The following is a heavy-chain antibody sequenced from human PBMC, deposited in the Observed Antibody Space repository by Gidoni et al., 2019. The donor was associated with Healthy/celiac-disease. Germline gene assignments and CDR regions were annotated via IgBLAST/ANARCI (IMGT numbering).Heavy chain of an antibody. J-gene: IGHJ4*02. Sequence: EVQLLESGGGLVQPGGSLRLSCAASGFTFSSYAMSWVRQAPGKGLEWVSAISGSGGSTYYADSVKGRFTISRDNSKNTLYLQMNSLRAEDTAVYYCAKDIALLDYDSSAGGPFDYWGQGTLVTVSS. D-gene: IGHD3-22*01. CDR3: AKDIALLDYDSSAGGPFDY. V-gene: IGHV3-23*01. CDR1: GFTFSSYA. CDR2: ISGSGGST.